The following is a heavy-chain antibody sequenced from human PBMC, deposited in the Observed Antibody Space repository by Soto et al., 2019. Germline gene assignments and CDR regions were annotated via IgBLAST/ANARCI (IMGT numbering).Heavy chain of an antibody. D-gene: IGHD3-10*01. CDR2: INHSGST. V-gene: IGHV4-34*01. CDR1: GGSFSGYY. Sequence: PSETLSLTCAVYGGSFSGYYWSWIRQPPGKGLEWIGEINHSGSTNYNPSLKSRVTISVDTSKNQFSLKLSSVTAADTAVYYCARLGWFGELFPFDYWGQGTLVTVSS. CDR3: ARLGWFGELFPFDY. J-gene: IGHJ4*02.